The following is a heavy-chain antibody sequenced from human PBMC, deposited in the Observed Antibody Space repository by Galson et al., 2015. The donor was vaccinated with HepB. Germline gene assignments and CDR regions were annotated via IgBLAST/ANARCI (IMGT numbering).Heavy chain of an antibody. CDR2: ITGSGRNT. V-gene: IGHV3-23*01. D-gene: IGHD7-27*01. J-gene: IGHJ4*02. CDR1: GFTFSSYA. CDR3: VKAGGNCGGGFSPGGDQ. Sequence: SLRLSCAASGFTFSSYAMSWVRQAPGKGLEWVSGITGSGRNTYYADSVQGRFSTSGDSSKNTLYLHMSSLRAEDTALYYGVKAGGNCGGGFSPGGDQWGQGTLVTVSS.